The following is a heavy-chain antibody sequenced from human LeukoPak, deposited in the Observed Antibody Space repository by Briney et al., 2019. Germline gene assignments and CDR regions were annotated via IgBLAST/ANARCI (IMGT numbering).Heavy chain of an antibody. J-gene: IGHJ4*02. V-gene: IGHV3-30*04. CDR1: GFTFSSYA. Sequence: GRSLRLSCAASGFTFSSYAMHWVRQAPGKGLEWVALISYDEDFRYYADSVKGRFTISRDNSKSTLYLQMNSLRIDDTAVYYCARHRSSWLIDYWGQGTLVTVSS. CDR3: ARHRSSWLIDY. D-gene: IGHD6-6*01. CDR2: ISYDEDFR.